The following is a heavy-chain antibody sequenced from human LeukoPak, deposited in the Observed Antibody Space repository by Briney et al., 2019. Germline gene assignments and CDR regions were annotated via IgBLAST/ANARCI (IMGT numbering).Heavy chain of an antibody. CDR1: GLTFSDYA. D-gene: IGHD2-15*01. V-gene: IGHV3-23*01. CDR2: ISSGFSP. Sequence: GGSLRLSCAASGLTFSDYAMSWFRQAPGKGLEWVSGISSGFSPHYADSVKGRFTISRDNSKNTFHLQLNSLRAEDTAVYYCAKDYSDSRVADVFFEYWGQGTLVTVSS. J-gene: IGHJ4*02. CDR3: AKDYSDSRVADVFFEY.